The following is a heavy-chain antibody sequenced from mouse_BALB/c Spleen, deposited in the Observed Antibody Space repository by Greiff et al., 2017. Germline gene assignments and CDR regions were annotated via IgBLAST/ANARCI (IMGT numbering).Heavy chain of an antibody. V-gene: IGHV5-6-3*01. Sequence: EVQLVESGGGLVQPGGSLKLSCAASGFTFSSYGMSWVRQTPDKRLELVATINSNGGSTYYPDSVKGRFTISRDNAKNTLYLQMSSLKSEDTAMYYCARESLTGTHAMDYWGQGTSVTVSS. CDR1: GFTFSSYG. CDR3: ARESLTGTHAMDY. J-gene: IGHJ4*01. D-gene: IGHD4-1*01. CDR2: INSNGGST.